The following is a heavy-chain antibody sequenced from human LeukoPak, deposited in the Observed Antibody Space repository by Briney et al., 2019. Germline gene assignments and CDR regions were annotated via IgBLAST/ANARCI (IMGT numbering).Heavy chain of an antibody. CDR3: ATGGTRDYYYGMDV. V-gene: IGHV3-66*01. D-gene: IGHD1-1*01. CDR2: IYSGGST. Sequence: QTGGSLRLSCAASGFTVSSNYMSWVRQAPGKGLEWVSVIYSGGSTYYADSVKGRFTISRDNSKNTLYLQMNSLRAEDTAVYYCATGGTRDYYYGMDVWGQGTTVTVSS. CDR1: GFTVSSNY. J-gene: IGHJ6*01.